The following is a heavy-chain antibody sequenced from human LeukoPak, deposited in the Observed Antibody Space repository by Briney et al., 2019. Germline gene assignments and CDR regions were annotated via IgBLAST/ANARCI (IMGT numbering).Heavy chain of an antibody. CDR2: IIPIFGIA. V-gene: IGHV1-69*04. J-gene: IGHJ4*02. CDR1: GGTFSSYA. D-gene: IGHD5-18*01. CDR3: ARVGDTAHLSQHWPPYY. Sequence: SVKVSCKPSGGTFSSYAISWVRQAPGQGLEWMGRIIPIFGIANYAQKFQGRVTITADKSTSTAYMELSSLRSEDTAVYYCARVGDTAHLSQHWPPYYWGQGTLVTVSS.